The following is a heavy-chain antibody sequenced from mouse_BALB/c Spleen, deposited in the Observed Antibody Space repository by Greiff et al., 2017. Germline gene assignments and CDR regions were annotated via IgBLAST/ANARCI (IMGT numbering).Heavy chain of an antibody. J-gene: IGHJ3*01. Sequence: EVQLQQTGPELVKPGASVKISCKASGYSFTDYIMLWVKQSHGKSLEWIGSINPYYGSTSYNLKFKGKATLTVDKSSSTAYMQLNSLTSEDSAVYYCARDRFAYWGQGTLVTVSA. CDR2: INPYYGST. V-gene: IGHV1-39*01. CDR1: GYSFTDYI. CDR3: ARDRFAY.